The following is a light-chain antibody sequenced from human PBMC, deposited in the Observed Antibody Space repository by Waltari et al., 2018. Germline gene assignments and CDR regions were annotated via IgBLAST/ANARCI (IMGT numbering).Light chain of an antibody. Sequence: IVLTQSPGTLSLSPGERATLSCRASQSVSRTLAWYQQKPGQAPKPLIYGASIRATGIPDRFTGSGSGTDFSLTISSLEPEDFAIYFCQHYVRLPATFGQGTKVEIK. V-gene: IGKV3-20*01. J-gene: IGKJ1*01. CDR1: QSVSRT. CDR2: GAS. CDR3: QHYVRLPAT.